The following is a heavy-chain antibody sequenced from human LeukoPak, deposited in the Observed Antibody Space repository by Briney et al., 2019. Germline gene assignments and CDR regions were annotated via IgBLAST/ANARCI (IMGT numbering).Heavy chain of an antibody. CDR2: IKQDGSEK. CDR1: GFTFSNYW. D-gene: IGHD2-2*02. CDR3: ARGGLRYCSSSSCYIESPDY. Sequence: GGSLRLSCAASGFTFSNYWVTWVRQAPGKGLEWVANIKQDGSEKYYVDSVKGRFTISRDNAKNSLYLQMNSLRAEDTAVYYCARGGLRYCSSSSCYIESPDYWGQGTLVTVSS. V-gene: IGHV3-7*01. J-gene: IGHJ4*02.